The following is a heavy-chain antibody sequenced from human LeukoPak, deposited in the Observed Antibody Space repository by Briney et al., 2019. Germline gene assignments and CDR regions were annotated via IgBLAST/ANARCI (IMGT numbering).Heavy chain of an antibody. J-gene: IGHJ4*02. CDR1: GLTFNTYT. V-gene: IGHV3-21*01. CDR3: SSSPHYSSGWLVVDS. Sequence: GGSLRLSCAASGLTFNTYTMTWVRQVPGKGLEWVSSISSSSSDIYYADSVRGRFTISRDNAKNSLYLQMNSLRAEDTAVYYGSSSPHYSSGWLVVDSWGQGTLVNVSS. D-gene: IGHD6-19*01. CDR2: ISSSSSDI.